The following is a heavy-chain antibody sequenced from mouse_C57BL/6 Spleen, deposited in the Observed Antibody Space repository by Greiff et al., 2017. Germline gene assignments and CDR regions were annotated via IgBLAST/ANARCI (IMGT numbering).Heavy chain of an antibody. D-gene: IGHD2-3*01. CDR3: EREGLLYYALDY. CDR2: INPNYGTT. J-gene: IGHJ4*01. V-gene: IGHV1-39*01. CDR1: GYSFTDYN. Sequence: EVQLVESGPELVKPGASVKISCKASGYSFTDYNMNWVKQSNGKRLEWIGVINPNYGTTSYNQKFKGKATFTVDQSSSTAYMQLTRRTSEDSAVYYCEREGLLYYALDYWGQGTTVTVSS.